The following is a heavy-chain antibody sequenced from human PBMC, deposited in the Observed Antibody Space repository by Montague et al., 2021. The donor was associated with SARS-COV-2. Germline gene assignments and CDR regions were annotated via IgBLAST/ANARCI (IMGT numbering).Heavy chain of an antibody. Sequence: SLRLSCAASGFTFSSYEMNWVRQAPGKGLEWASYISSSGSTIYYADSVKGRFTISRDNAKNSLYLQMNSLRAEDTAVYYCARDRSYYDILTGYYTICYFDYWGQGTLVTVSS. V-gene: IGHV3-48*03. CDR3: ARDRSYYDILTGYYTICYFDY. CDR1: GFTFSSYE. J-gene: IGHJ4*02. CDR2: ISSSGSTI. D-gene: IGHD3-9*01.